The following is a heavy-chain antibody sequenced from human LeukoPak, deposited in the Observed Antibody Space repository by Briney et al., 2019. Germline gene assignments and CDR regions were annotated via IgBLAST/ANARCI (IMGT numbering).Heavy chain of an antibody. Sequence: PSETLSLTCAVYGGSFSGYYWSWIRQPPGKGLDWIGEINHSGSTNYNPSLKSRVTISVDTCKNQFSLKRSSVTAADTAVYYCARGSALYGMDVWGQGTTVTVSS. CDR3: ARGSALYGMDV. CDR2: INHSGST. CDR1: GGSFSGYY. V-gene: IGHV4-34*01. J-gene: IGHJ6*02.